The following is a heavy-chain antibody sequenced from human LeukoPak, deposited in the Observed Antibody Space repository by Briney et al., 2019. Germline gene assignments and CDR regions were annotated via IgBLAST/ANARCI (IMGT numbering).Heavy chain of an antibody. Sequence: ASVKVSCKASGYTFTGYYMHWVRQAPGQGLEWMGWINPNSGGTNYAQKFQGRVTMTRDTSISTAYMELSRLRSDDTAVYYCARAERLVPNYYDSSGYYYALAYWGQGTLVTVSS. CDR2: INPNSGGT. V-gene: IGHV1-2*02. D-gene: IGHD3-22*01. CDR3: ARAERLVPNYYDSSGYYYALAY. J-gene: IGHJ4*02. CDR1: GYTFTGYY.